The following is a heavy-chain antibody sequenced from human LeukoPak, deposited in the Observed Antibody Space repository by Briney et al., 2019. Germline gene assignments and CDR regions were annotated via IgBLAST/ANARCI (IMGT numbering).Heavy chain of an antibody. CDR1: GGSISSYY. V-gene: IGHV4-59*08. J-gene: IGHJ6*02. CDR3: ARLGMGGYSSSYYYYYGMDV. CDR2: IYYSGST. Sequence: PSETLSLTCTVSGGSISSYYWSWTRQPPGKGLEWIGYIYYSGSTNYNPSLKSRVTISVDTSKNQFSLKLSSVTAADTAVYYCARLGMGGYSSSYYYYYGMDVWGQGTTVTVSS. D-gene: IGHD6-13*01.